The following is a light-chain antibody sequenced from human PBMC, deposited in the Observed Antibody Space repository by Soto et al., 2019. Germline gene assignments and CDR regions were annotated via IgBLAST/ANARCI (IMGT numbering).Light chain of an antibody. CDR2: EVN. CDR3: ASHAGSNTFWV. Sequence: QSALTQPPSASGSPGQSVTISCTGTSRDVGGYNYVSWYQQHPGKVPKLMIYEVNKRPSGVPDRFSGSKSGNTASLTVSGLQAEDEADYYCASHAGSNTFWVFGGGTKLTVL. J-gene: IGLJ3*02. CDR1: SRDVGGYNY. V-gene: IGLV2-8*01.